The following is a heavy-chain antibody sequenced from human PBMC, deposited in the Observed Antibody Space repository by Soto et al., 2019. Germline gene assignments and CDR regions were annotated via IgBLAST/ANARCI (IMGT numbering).Heavy chain of an antibody. V-gene: IGHV3-23*01. D-gene: IGHD3-16*01. CDR2: ITSVGYT. Sequence: GGSLRLSCATSGFSFSNYAMSWVRQAPGKGLEWVAAITSVGYTYYVDSLKGRFTISRDNSKNTLYLQMNSLRAEDTAVYYCAKVALWEQWGSFDYWGQGTLVTVSS. CDR3: AKVALWEQWGSFDY. CDR1: GFSFSNYA. J-gene: IGHJ4*02.